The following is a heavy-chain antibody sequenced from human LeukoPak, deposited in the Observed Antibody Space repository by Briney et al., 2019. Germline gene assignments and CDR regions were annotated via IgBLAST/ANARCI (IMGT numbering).Heavy chain of an antibody. Sequence: GGSLRLSCAASGFTVSSNYMSWVRQAPGEGLEWVSVIYSGGSTYYADSVKGRFTISRDNSKNTLYLQINSLRAEDTAVYYCARENYYGSGFDYWGQGTLVTVSS. CDR2: IYSGGST. D-gene: IGHD3-10*01. CDR1: GFTVSSNY. CDR3: ARENYYGSGFDY. J-gene: IGHJ4*02. V-gene: IGHV3-66*01.